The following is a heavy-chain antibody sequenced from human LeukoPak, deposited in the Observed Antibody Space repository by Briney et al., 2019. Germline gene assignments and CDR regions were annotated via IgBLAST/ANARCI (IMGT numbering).Heavy chain of an antibody. J-gene: IGHJ4*02. CDR2: ISGSGDKT. CDR1: GFTFSSHG. Sequence: GGSLRLSCAASGFTFSSHGMSWVRQAPGKGLQWVSTISGSGDKTYYADSVKGRFTNSRDNSKNTLYLQMNSLRAEDTAVYYCARVTYGSGTYGAFDYWGQGTLVTVSS. V-gene: IGHV3-23*01. D-gene: IGHD3-10*01. CDR3: ARVTYGSGTYGAFDY.